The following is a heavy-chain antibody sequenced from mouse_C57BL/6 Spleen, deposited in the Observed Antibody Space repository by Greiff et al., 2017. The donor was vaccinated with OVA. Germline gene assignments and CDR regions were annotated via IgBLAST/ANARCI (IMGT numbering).Heavy chain of an antibody. D-gene: IGHD2-1*01. CDR2: IYPGSGNT. CDR1: GYTFTDYY. Sequence: VQLQESGAELVRPGASVKLSCKASGYTFTDYYINWVKQRPGQGLEWIARIYPGSGNTYYNETFKGKATLTAEKSSRTAYMQLSSLTSEDSAVYFCARVGNPYYFDYWGQGTTLTVSS. V-gene: IGHV1-76*01. CDR3: ARVGNPYYFDY. J-gene: IGHJ2*01.